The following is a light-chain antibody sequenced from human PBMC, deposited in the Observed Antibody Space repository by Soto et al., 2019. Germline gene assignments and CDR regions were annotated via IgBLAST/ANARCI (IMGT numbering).Light chain of an antibody. V-gene: IGKV4-1*01. CDR2: WAS. CDR3: QQYFRTPIT. J-gene: IGKJ4*01. Sequence: DIVMTHSPDTLNVSLGGRATINCRSSQIVLYSSHHKNYLAWYQQKAGQPPRLLINWASTRDSGVPDRFSGSGSGTDFTLAISSLQAEDAAVYYCQQYFRTPITCGGGTKVDIK. CDR1: QIVLYSSHHKNY.